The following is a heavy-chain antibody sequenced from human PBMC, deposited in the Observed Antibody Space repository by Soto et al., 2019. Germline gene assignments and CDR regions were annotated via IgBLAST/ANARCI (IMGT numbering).Heavy chain of an antibody. D-gene: IGHD6-6*01. Sequence: GVSLRLSCAASGFTFSSYAMHWVRQAPGKGLEWVAVISYDGSNKYYADSVKGRFTISRDNSKNTLYLQMNSLRAEDTAVYYCAREPIAARLYYYGMDVWGQGTTVTVSS. CDR3: AREPIAARLYYYGMDV. J-gene: IGHJ6*02. CDR1: GFTFSSYA. CDR2: ISYDGSNK. V-gene: IGHV3-30-3*01.